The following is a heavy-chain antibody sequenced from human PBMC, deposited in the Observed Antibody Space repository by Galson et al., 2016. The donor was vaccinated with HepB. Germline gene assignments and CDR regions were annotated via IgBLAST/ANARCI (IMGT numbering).Heavy chain of an antibody. V-gene: IGHV4-61*01. J-gene: IGHJ2*01. D-gene: IGHD5-18*01. Sequence: SETLSPTCTVSGGSVFSATQYWSWIRQSPGKGLEWIGYIYYSGATNYNPSLTSRVTISIDKSKNQFSLKVTSVTAADTAVYYCARIRETASVPRAQHYWFFDRCGRGTLVTVSS. CDR3: ARIRETASVPRAQHYWFFDR. CDR1: GGSVFSATQY. CDR2: IYYSGAT.